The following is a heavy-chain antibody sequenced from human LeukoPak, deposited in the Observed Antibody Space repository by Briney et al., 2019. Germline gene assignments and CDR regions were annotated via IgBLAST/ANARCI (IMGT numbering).Heavy chain of an antibody. J-gene: IGHJ4*02. CDR3: TGDNFDSSVKFDY. CDR1: RFTFSGSA. Sequence: RSGGSLRLSCVVSRFTFSGSAVHWVRQASGKGLEWVGRIRSKANNYATAYAASVKGRFTISRDDSKNTAYLQMNSLKTEDTAVYYCTGDNFDSSVKFDYWGQGTLVTVSS. CDR2: IRSKANNYAT. D-gene: IGHD3-22*01. V-gene: IGHV3-73*01.